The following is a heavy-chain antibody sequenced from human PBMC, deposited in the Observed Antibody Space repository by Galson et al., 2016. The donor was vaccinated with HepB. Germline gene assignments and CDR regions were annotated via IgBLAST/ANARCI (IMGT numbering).Heavy chain of an antibody. J-gene: IGHJ4*02. CDR3: AREGATSIGGFGY. Sequence: SVKVFCKASGYTFTSYYMHWVRQAPGQGLEWMGIINPSGGSTSYAQNFQGRVTMTRDTSTSTVYMELSSLRSEDSAMYYCAREGATSIGGFGYWGQGTLVTVSS. CDR1: GYTFTSYY. D-gene: IGHD1-26*01. CDR2: INPSGGST. V-gene: IGHV1-46*01.